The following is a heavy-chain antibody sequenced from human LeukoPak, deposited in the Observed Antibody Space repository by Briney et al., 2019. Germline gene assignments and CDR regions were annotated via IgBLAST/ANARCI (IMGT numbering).Heavy chain of an antibody. CDR1: GFTFSSYE. CDR3: ARCRYSFDLYYYYYYMDV. J-gene: IGHJ6*03. V-gene: IGHV3-48*03. CDR2: ITSSDSTT. D-gene: IGHD5-18*01. Sequence: GGSLRLSCVASGFTFSSYEMNWVRQAPGKGLEWLSYITSSDSTTHYADSVKGRFTISRDDAQNSLYLQMNSLRVEDTAVYYCARCRYSFDLYYYYYYMDVWGKGTTVTVSS.